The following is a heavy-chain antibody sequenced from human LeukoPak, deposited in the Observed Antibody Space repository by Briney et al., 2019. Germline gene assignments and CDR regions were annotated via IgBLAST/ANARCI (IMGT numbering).Heavy chain of an antibody. CDR1: GYTFTSYD. D-gene: IGHD2-2*01. CDR3: ARARRARTAGYYYMDV. V-gene: IGHV1-8*01. Sequence: ASVKVSCKASGYTFTSYDINWVRQATGQGLEWMGWMNPNSGNTGYAQKFQGRVTMTRNTPISTAYMELSSLRSEDTAVYYCARARRARTAGYYYMDVWGKGTTVTVSS. CDR2: MNPNSGNT. J-gene: IGHJ6*03.